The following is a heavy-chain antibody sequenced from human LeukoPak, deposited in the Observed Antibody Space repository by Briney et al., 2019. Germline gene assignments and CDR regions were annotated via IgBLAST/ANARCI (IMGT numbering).Heavy chain of an antibody. J-gene: IGHJ4*02. CDR2: IKQDGSAK. CDR3: ARTIREQWLTIDY. Sequence: GGSLRLSCAASGFTFSNYWVNWVRQAPGKGLEWVANIKQDGSAKYYVDSVKGRFTISRDNAKNSLYLQMNSLGAEDTAVYYCARTIREQWLTIDYWGQGTLVTFSS. D-gene: IGHD6-19*01. V-gene: IGHV3-7*04. CDR1: GFTFSNYW.